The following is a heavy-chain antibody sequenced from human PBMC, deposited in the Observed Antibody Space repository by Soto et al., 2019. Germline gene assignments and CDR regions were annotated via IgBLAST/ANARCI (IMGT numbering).Heavy chain of an antibody. V-gene: IGHV1-69*01. CDR2: IIPIFGTA. D-gene: IGHD2-21*02. CDR1: GGTFSSYA. J-gene: IGHJ6*02. CDR3: ARPYCGGDCYSGGYYYYYGMDV. Sequence: QVQLVQSGAEVKKPGSSVKVSCKASGGTFSSYAISWVRQAPGQGLECMGGIIPIFGTANYAQKFQGRVTITADESTSTAYMELSSLRSEDTAVYYCARPYCGGDCYSGGYYYYYGMDVWGQGTTVTVSS.